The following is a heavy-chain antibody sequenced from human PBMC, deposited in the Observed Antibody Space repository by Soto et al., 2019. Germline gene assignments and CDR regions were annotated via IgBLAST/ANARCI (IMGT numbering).Heavy chain of an antibody. CDR3: AKSPRDYVWGSYRDY. CDR1: GFTFSSYA. Sequence: EVQLLESGGGLVQPGGSLRLSCAASGFTFSSYAMNWVRQAPGKGLEWVSAISGSGGSTYYADSVKGRFTISRENSKNTLYLQMNSLTAEDTAVYYCAKSPRDYVWGSYRDYWGQGTLVTVSS. V-gene: IGHV3-23*01. J-gene: IGHJ4*02. D-gene: IGHD3-16*02. CDR2: ISGSGGST.